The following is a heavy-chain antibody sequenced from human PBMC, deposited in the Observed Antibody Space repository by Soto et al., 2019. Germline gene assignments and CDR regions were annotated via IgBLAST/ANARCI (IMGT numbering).Heavy chain of an antibody. Sequence: QVQLVQSGAERKKPGSSVKVSCKASGGTFSSYAISWVRQAPGQGLEWMGGIIPISDTTNYAQKFQGRVTITADESTSTAYMELSSLRSEDTAVYYCARSHGSSTSLEIYHYYYYGMDVWGQGTTVTVSS. CDR3: ARSHGSSTSLEIYHYYYYGMDV. CDR1: GGTFSSYA. J-gene: IGHJ6*02. V-gene: IGHV1-69*01. CDR2: IIPISDTT. D-gene: IGHD2-2*01.